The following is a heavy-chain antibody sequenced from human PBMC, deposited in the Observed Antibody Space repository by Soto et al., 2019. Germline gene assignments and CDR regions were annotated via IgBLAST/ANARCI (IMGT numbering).Heavy chain of an antibody. J-gene: IGHJ4*02. D-gene: IGHD3-16*01. Sequence: SETLSLTCTVSNYSISSGYYWGWIRQSPGEGLEWIVSMYHSGTTYYNPSLKSRVTISIDTSKNQFSLKLTSVTSADKAVYSCERVAFGPIDYWGQGTLVTVSS. CDR3: ERVAFGPIDY. V-gene: IGHV4-38-2*02. CDR2: MYHSGTT. CDR1: NYSISSGYY.